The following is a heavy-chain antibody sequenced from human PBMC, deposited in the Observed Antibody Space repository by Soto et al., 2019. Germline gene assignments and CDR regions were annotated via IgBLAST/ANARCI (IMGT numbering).Heavy chain of an antibody. V-gene: IGHV4-38-2*01. CDR3: ARPRTVFGAVEY. CDR2: IYRSGYT. J-gene: IGHJ4*02. Sequence: PSETLSLTCVVAGYSISSVDYWGWIRQPPGKGLEWIGSIYRSGYTYYNPSLKSRVTISLDTSKNQFSLNLTSVTAADTAVYYCARPRTVFGAVEYWGLGTLVTVSS. D-gene: IGHD3-3*01. CDR1: GYSISSVDY.